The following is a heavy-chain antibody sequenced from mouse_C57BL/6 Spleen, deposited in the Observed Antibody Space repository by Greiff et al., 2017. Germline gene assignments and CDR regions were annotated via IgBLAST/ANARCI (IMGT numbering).Heavy chain of an antibody. D-gene: IGHD2-5*01. J-gene: IGHJ2*01. Sequence: QVQLQQPGAELVMPGASVKLSCKASGYTFTSYWMHWVKQRPGQGLEWIGEIDPSDSYTNYNQKFKGKSTLTVDKSSSTAYMRLSSLTSEDSAVYYCAGSSSNAYYFDYWGQGTTLTVSS. CDR1: GYTFTSYW. CDR3: AGSSSNAYYFDY. V-gene: IGHV1-69*01. CDR2: IDPSDSYT.